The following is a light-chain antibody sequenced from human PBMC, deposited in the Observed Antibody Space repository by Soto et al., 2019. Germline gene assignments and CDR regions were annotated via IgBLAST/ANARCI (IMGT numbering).Light chain of an antibody. CDR2: DVS. J-gene: IGLJ1*01. Sequence: SVLTQPAPLSGSPGQSITLSCPGTSSDVGGYNFVSWYQQHPGKAPKLMIYDVSNRPSGASNRFSGSKSGNTASLTIYGLQAEDEADYYCSSYTSSSTYVFGTGTKVTVL. V-gene: IGLV2-14*01. CDR3: SSYTSSSTYV. CDR1: SSDVGGYNF.